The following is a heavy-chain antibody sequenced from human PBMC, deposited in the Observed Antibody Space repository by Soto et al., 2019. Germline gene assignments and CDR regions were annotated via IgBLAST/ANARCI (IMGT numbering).Heavy chain of an antibody. D-gene: IGHD2-15*01. CDR2: ITGSGSST. CDR1: GFTFSSYA. J-gene: IGHJ4*02. V-gene: IGHV3-23*01. Sequence: GGSLRLSCAASGFTFSSYAMSWVRQAPGKGLEWVSAITGSGSSTYYADSVKGRFTISRGNSKNSLYLQMNSLRAEDTAVYNCARDGYCSGGSCYYRLFDYWGQGTLVTVSS. CDR3: ARDGYCSGGSCYYRLFDY.